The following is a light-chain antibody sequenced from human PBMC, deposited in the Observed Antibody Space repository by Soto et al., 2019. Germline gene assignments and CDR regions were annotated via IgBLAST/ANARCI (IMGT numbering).Light chain of an antibody. CDR3: QQSYSTPYT. V-gene: IGKV1-39*01. J-gene: IGKJ2*01. CDR2: AAS. Sequence: DIQMTPSPSSLSASAGDRVTITCRASQSIGSYLNWYQHKPGKAPKLLIYAASSLQSGVPSRFSGSGSGTDFTLTISSLQPEDFATYYCQQSYSTPYTFGQGTKLEIK. CDR1: QSIGSY.